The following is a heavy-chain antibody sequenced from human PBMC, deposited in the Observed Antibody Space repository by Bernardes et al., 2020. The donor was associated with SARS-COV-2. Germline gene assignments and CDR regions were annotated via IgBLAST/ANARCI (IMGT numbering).Heavy chain of an antibody. J-gene: IGHJ3*02. Sequence: ASVKLSCKASGYTFPSYGISWVRQAPGKGLEWMGWISAYHGNTNYAQKLQGRVTMTTDTSTSTAYMELRSLRSDDTAVYYCARDLGGYPRAFDIWGQGTMVTVSS. D-gene: IGHD3-10*01. CDR1: GYTFPSYG. CDR3: ARDLGGYPRAFDI. V-gene: IGHV1-18*01. CDR2: ISAYHGNT.